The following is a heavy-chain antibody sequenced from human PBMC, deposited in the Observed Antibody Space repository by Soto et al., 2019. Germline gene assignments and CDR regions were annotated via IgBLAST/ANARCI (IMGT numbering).Heavy chain of an antibody. J-gene: IGHJ6*02. CDR2: ISYDGTNK. CDR3: ARDGGPAPFDYYYGMDV. Sequence: QVHLVESGGGVVQPGRSLRLSCAASGFTFSNSSMHWVRQAPGKGLEWVAFISYDGTNKYHADSVKGRFTIARDKSKNTLFLQMNSLKAEDTAVYYCARDGGPAPFDYYYGMDVWGLGTTVTVSS. D-gene: IGHD3-16*01. CDR1: GFTFSNSS. V-gene: IGHV3-30-3*01.